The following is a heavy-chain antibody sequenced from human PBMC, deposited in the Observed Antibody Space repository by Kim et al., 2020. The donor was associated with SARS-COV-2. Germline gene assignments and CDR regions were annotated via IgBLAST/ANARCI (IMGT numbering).Heavy chain of an antibody. CDR2: IYYSEST. CDR3: AREPDYSDCYFDY. D-gene: IGHD4-17*01. J-gene: IGHJ4*02. Sequence: SETLSLTCTVSGGSISSGGYYWSWIRQHPGKGLEWIGYIYYSESTHYNPSLKSRVTISVDTSKNQFSLKLSSVTAADTAVYYCAREPDYSDCYFDYWGQGALVTVSS. V-gene: IGHV4-31*03. CDR1: GGSISSGGYY.